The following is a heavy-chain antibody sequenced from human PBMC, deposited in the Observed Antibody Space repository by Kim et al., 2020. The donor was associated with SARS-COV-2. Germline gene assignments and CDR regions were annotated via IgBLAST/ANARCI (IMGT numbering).Heavy chain of an antibody. J-gene: IGHJ6*02. CDR1: GYTFTSYY. CDR3: ARDLDRVTTGDYYYYGMDV. CDR2: INPSGGST. V-gene: IGHV1-46*01. D-gene: IGHD4-4*01. Sequence: ASVKVSCKASGYTFTSYYMHWVRQAPGQGLEWMGIINPSGGSTSYAQKFQGRVTMTRDTSTSTVYMELSSLRSEDTAVYYCARDLDRVTTGDYYYYGMDVWGQGTTVTVSS.